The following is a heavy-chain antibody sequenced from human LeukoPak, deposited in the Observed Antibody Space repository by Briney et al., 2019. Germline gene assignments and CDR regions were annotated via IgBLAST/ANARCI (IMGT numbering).Heavy chain of an antibody. D-gene: IGHD3-10*01. CDR2: VFYSGRT. CDR3: ARQRITMVRGVIKYYYGMDV. J-gene: IGHJ6*02. CDR1: GGSISGSAYY. Sequence: PSETLSLTCTASGGSISGSAYYWGWIRQPPGKGLEWIGSVFYSGRTSYNPSLKSRATISGDTSKNQFSLRLTSVTAADTAVYYCARQRITMVRGVIKYYYGMDVWGQGTTVTVSS. V-gene: IGHV4-39*01.